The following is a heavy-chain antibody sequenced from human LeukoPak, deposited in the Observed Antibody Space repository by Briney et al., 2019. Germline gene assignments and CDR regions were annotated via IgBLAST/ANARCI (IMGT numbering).Heavy chain of an antibody. CDR1: GYTFSSYG. J-gene: IGHJ5*02. V-gene: IGHV1-18*01. CDR3: ARDRGCTTSSCYRTGLRWFDP. D-gene: IGHD2-2*01. Sequence: RASVKVSCKASGYTFSSYGISWVRQAPGQGLEWMGWISVYNGDTKYAQKFQGRVTMSTDTSTSTAYMELRSLRSDDTAVYYCARDRGCTTSSCYRTGLRWFDPWGQGTLVIVSS. CDR2: ISVYNGDT.